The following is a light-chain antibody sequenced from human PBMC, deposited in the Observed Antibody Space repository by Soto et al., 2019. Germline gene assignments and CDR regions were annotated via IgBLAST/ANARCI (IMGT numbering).Light chain of an antibody. CDR1: QTLLYNSNNKNY. Sequence: DIVMTQSPDSLAVSLGERATINCKSSQTLLYNSNNKNYLAWYQQEPGQPPKLLIYWPSTRDSGVPDRCSGSGSGTDFTLTISDLQAEGVAVYYCHQYYSVPLTCGGGTKVEIK. V-gene: IGKV4-1*01. CDR2: WPS. CDR3: HQYYSVPLT. J-gene: IGKJ4*01.